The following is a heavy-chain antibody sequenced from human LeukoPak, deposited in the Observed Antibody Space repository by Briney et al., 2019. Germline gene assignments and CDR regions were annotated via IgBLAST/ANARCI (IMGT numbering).Heavy chain of an antibody. CDR1: GFIFSDYT. J-gene: IGHJ5*02. Sequence: GGSLRLSCAASGFIFSDYTMNWVRQAPGKGLEWVSHIEGNSRATYYADSVKGRLTISRDNAKNSLYLQMSSLRAEDTAVYYCARDLKIMGTAQVHTWGQGTMVTVSS. D-gene: IGHD1-26*01. CDR2: IEGNSRAT. CDR3: ARDLKIMGTAQVHT. V-gene: IGHV3-48*01.